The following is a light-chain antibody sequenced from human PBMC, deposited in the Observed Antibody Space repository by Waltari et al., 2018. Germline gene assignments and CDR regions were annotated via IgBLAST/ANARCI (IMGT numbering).Light chain of an antibody. Sequence: EIVLTQSPGPLSLSPGERATLSCRASQRGTSNYLAWYQQKPGQAPRLLMYTASSRASGIPDRFSGSGSGTDFTLTISRLEPEDFAVYYCQQYGSSPLTFGGGTKVEIK. CDR1: QRGTSNY. CDR2: TAS. J-gene: IGKJ4*01. V-gene: IGKV3-20*01. CDR3: QQYGSSPLT.